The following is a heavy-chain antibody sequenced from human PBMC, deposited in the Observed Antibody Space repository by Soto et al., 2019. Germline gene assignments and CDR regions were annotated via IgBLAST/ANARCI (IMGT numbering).Heavy chain of an antibody. J-gene: IGHJ4*02. CDR2: INAGNGNT. Sequence: ASVKVSCKASGYTFTSYAMHWVRQAPGQRLEWMGWINAGNGNTKYSQKFQGRVTITRDTSASTAYMELSSLRSEDTAVYYCARDKPIVLGGELDYWGQGTLVTVSS. CDR3: ARDKPIVLGGELDY. V-gene: IGHV1-3*01. CDR1: GYTFTSYA. D-gene: IGHD2-8*02.